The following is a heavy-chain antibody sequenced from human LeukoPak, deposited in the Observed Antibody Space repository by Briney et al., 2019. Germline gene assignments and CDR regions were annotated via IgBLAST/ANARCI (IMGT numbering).Heavy chain of an antibody. CDR2: MNPNSGNT. V-gene: IGHV1-8*01. J-gene: IGHJ4*02. Sequence: ASVKVSCKASGYTFTSYDINWVRQATGQGLEWMGWMNPNSGNTGYAQKFQGRVTMTRNTSISTAYMELSSLRSEDTAVYYCARGTYHDFWSGYQHFDYWGQGTLVTVSS. D-gene: IGHD3-3*01. CDR3: ARGTYHDFWSGYQHFDY. CDR1: GYTFTSYD.